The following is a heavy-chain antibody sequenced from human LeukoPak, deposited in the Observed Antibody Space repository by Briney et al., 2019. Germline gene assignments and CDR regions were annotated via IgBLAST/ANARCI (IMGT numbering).Heavy chain of an antibody. J-gene: IGHJ6*02. D-gene: IGHD3-9*01. V-gene: IGHV3-33*08. CDR3: AGGALHYDILTGNYYGMDV. CDR2: IWYDGSNK. CDR1: GFTFSSYA. Sequence: GGSLRLSCAASGFTFSSYAMSWVRQAPGKGLEWVAVIWYDGSNKYYADSVKGRFTISRDNSKNTLYLQMNSLRAEDTAVYYCAGGALHYDILTGNYYGMDVWGQGTTVTVSS.